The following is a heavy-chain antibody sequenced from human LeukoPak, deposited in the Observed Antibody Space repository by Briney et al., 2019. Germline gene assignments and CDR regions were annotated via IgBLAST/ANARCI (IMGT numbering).Heavy chain of an antibody. CDR1: GGSISSGDYY. J-gene: IGHJ6*02. D-gene: IGHD3-3*01. Sequence: SSETLSLTCTVSGGSISSGDYYWSWIRQPPGKGLEWIGYIYYSGSTYYNPSLKSRVTISVDTSKNQFSLKLSSVTAADTAVYYCARAKAYYDFWSGYLYYYGMDVWGQGTTVTVSS. V-gene: IGHV4-30-4*01. CDR2: IYYSGST. CDR3: ARAKAYYDFWSGYLYYYGMDV.